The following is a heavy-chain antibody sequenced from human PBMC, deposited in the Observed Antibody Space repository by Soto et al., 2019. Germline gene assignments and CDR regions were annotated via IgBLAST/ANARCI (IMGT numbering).Heavy chain of an antibody. J-gene: IGHJ4*02. V-gene: IGHV3-23*01. CDR2: ISGSGSTT. Sequence: GGSLRLSCAASGFTFSTYAMSWVRQAPGKGLEWVSSISGSGSTTYYADSVKGRFTVSRDNSKNTLYLRMNSLRAEDTAVYYCAKHGSVWGASTNIFFDYWGQGTPVTVSS. D-gene: IGHD3-10*01. CDR3: AKHGSVWGASTNIFFDY. CDR1: GFTFSTYA.